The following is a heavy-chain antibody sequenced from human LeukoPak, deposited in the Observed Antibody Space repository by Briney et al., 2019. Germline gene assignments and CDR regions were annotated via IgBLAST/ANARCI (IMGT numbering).Heavy chain of an antibody. CDR2: INHSGST. Sequence: PSETLSLTCAVYGGSFSGYYWSWIRQPPGKGLEWLGEINHSGSTNYNPSLKSRVTISVDTSKNQFSLKLSSVTAADTAVYYCARGVPLPAAIDYFDYWGQGTLVTVSS. J-gene: IGHJ4*02. CDR3: ARGVPLPAAIDYFDY. CDR1: GGSFSGYY. V-gene: IGHV4-34*01. D-gene: IGHD2-2*01.